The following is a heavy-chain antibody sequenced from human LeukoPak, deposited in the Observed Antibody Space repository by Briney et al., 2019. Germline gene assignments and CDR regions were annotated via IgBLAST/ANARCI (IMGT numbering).Heavy chain of an antibody. CDR1: GYTFTSYD. V-gene: IGHV1-8*03. J-gene: IGHJ4*02. CDR2: MNPNSGNT. D-gene: IGHD6-19*01. CDR3: AGGSGWYGGDY. Sequence: ASVKVSCKASGYTFTSYDINWVRQATGQGLEWMGWMNPNSGNTGYAQKFQGRVTITRNTSISTAYMELSSLRSDDTAVYYCAGGSGWYGGDYWGQGTLVTVSS.